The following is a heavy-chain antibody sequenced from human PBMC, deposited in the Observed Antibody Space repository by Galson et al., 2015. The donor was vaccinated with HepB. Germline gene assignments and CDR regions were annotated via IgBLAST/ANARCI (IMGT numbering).Heavy chain of an antibody. CDR1: GGTFSSYA. D-gene: IGHD3-9*01. CDR3: ARGGTYYDILTGYFDYYYYGMDV. J-gene: IGHJ6*02. V-gene: IGHV1-69*06. Sequence: SVKVSCKASGGTFSSYAISWVRQAPGQGLEWMGGIIPIFGTANYAQKFQGRVTITADKSTSTAYMELSSLRSEDTAVYYCARGGTYYDILTGYFDYYYYGMDVWGQGTTVTVSS. CDR2: IIPIFGTA.